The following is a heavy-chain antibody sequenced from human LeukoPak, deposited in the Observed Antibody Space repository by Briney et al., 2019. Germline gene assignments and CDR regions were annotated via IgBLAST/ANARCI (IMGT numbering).Heavy chain of an antibody. V-gene: IGHV1-69*13. D-gene: IGHD2-15*01. CDR1: GGTFSSYA. J-gene: IGHJ4*02. CDR3: ARGIREAATLDYFDY. Sequence: PLASVKVSCKASGGTFSSYAISWVRQAPGQGLEWMGGIIPIFGTANYAQKFQGRVTITADESTSTAYMELSSLRSEDTAVYYCARGIREAATLDYFDYWGQGTLVTVSS. CDR2: IIPIFGTA.